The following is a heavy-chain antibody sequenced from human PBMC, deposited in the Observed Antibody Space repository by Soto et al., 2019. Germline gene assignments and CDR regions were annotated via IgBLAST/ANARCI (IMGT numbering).Heavy chain of an antibody. V-gene: IGHV3-49*03. CDR3: TREVQLWLFGYYYGMDV. Sequence: GGPLRLSCTASGFTFGDYAMSWFRQAPGKGLEWVGFIRSKAYGGTTEYAASVKGRFTISRDDSKSIAYLQMNSLKTEDTAVYYCTREVQLWLFGYYYGMDVWGQGTTVTVSS. J-gene: IGHJ6*02. CDR2: IRSKAYGGTT. D-gene: IGHD5-18*01. CDR1: GFTFGDYA.